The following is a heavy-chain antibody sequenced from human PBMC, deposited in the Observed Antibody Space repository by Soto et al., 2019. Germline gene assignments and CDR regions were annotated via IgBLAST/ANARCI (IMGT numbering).Heavy chain of an antibody. Sequence: QVQLVESGGGLVKPGGSLRLSCAASGFTLSDYYMSWIRQAPGKGLEWVSYTSSSGSTIDYADSVKGRFTISRDNAKNSLYLQMNSLRAEDTAVYYCARWDIVVVPAAPYYYYGMDVWGQGTTVTVSS. CDR2: TSSSGSTI. J-gene: IGHJ6*02. V-gene: IGHV3-11*01. CDR1: GFTLSDYY. D-gene: IGHD2-2*01. CDR3: ARWDIVVVPAAPYYYYGMDV.